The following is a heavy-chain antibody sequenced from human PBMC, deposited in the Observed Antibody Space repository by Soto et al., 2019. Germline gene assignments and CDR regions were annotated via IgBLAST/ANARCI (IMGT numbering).Heavy chain of an antibody. V-gene: IGHV4-59*01. CDR3: ARDSVHQYYYDSSGYFAMDV. CDR2: IYYSGST. J-gene: IGHJ6*02. CDR1: GGSISSYY. Sequence: SETLSLTCTVSGGSISSYYWSWIRQPPGKGLEWIGYIYYSGSTNYNPSLKSRVTISVDTSKNQFSLKLSSVTAADTAVYYCARDSVHQYYYDSSGYFAMDVWGQGTTVTVSS. D-gene: IGHD3-22*01.